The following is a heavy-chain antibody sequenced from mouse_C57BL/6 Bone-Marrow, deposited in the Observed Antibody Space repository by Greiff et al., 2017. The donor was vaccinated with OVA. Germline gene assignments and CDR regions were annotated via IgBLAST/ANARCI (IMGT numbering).Heavy chain of an antibody. V-gene: IGHV1-85*01. Sequence: VQLQQSGPELVKPGASVKLSCKASGYTFTSYDINWVKQRPGQGLEWIGWIYPRDGSTKYNEKFKGKATLTVDTSSSTAYIELHSLTSEDSAVYFCARLWSTYAMDYWGQGTSVTVSS. CDR1: GYTFTSYD. CDR2: IYPRDGST. D-gene: IGHD1-1*02. CDR3: ARLWSTYAMDY. J-gene: IGHJ4*01.